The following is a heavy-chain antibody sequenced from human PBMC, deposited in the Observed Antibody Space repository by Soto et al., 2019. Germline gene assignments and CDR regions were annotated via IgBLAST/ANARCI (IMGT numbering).Heavy chain of an antibody. V-gene: IGHV1-18*01. D-gene: IGHD3-16*02. CDR1: GYIFTTYG. CDR2: ISPYNGNT. Sequence: QVQLVQSGAEVKEPGASVKVSCKASGYIFTTYGISWVRQAPGQGPEWMGWISPYNGNTNYAQTLQGRVTMTTDTSTSTAYMDLRSLRSDDTAVYYCARVPPQSSHSDYWGQGTLVTVSS. CDR3: ARVPPQSSHSDY. J-gene: IGHJ4*02.